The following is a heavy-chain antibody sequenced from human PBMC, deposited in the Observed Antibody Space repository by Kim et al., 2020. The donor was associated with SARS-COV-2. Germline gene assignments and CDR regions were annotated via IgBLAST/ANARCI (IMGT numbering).Heavy chain of an antibody. D-gene: IGHD3-16*02. J-gene: IGHJ5*02. V-gene: IGHV4-34*01. CDR2: INHSGST. CDR3: ARRVYYDYVWGSYRSLFPNWFDP. Sequence: SETLSLTCAVYGGSFSGYYWSWIRQPPGKGLEWIGEINHSGSTNYNPSLKSRVTISVDTSKNQFSLKLSSVTAADTAVYYCARRVYYDYVWGSYRSLFPNWFDPWGQGTLVTVSS. CDR1: GGSFSGYY.